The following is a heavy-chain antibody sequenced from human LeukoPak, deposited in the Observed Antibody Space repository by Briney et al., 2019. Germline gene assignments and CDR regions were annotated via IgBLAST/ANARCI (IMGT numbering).Heavy chain of an antibody. CDR1: GFTFSSSW. CDR3: ARDSFTYGNY. D-gene: IGHD3-10*01. Sequence: GGSLRLSCAASGFTFSSSWMCLVRQAPGKGLEWVANINEDGSGKYYVDSVRGRFTISRDNTKNSLYLQMNSLRAEDTAVYYCARDSFTYGNYWGQGTLVTVSS. V-gene: IGHV3-7*01. J-gene: IGHJ4*02. CDR2: INEDGSGK.